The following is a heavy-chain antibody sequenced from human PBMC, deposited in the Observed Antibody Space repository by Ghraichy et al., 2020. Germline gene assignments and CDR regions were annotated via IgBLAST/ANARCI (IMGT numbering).Heavy chain of an antibody. CDR3: AKDSSITGTLNAFDY. D-gene: IGHD1-7*01. CDR2: ISGSGGST. CDR1: GFTFSSYA. V-gene: IGHV3-23*01. J-gene: IGHJ4*02. Sequence: GESLNISCAASGFTFSSYAMSWVRQAPGKGLEWVSAISGSGGSTYYADSVKGRFTISRDNSKNTLYLQMNSLRAEDTAVYYCAKDSSITGTLNAFDYWGQGTLVTVSS.